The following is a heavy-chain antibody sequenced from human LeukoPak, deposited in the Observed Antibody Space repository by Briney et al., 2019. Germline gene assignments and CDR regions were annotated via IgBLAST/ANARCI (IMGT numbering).Heavy chain of an antibody. CDR2: INTKGET. J-gene: IGHJ4*02. Sequence: SETLSLTCTVSGVSMSAYQWSWVRQSPEKGLEWIGCINTKGETSYNPSLKSRVTISVDTSKNQFSLKLSSVTAADTAVYYCARSFVYDSSGGSGYFDYWGQGTRVIVSS. D-gene: IGHD3-22*01. CDR3: ARSFVYDSSGGSGYFDY. CDR1: GVSMSAYQ. V-gene: IGHV4-4*08.